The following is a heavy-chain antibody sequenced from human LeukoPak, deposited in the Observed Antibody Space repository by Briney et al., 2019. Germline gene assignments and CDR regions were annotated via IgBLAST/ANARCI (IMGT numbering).Heavy chain of an antibody. CDR3: ARTVGIAVAEDAFDI. V-gene: IGHV4-59*08. D-gene: IGHD6-19*01. CDR2: IYYSGST. Sequence: SETLSLTCTVSGGSISSYYWSWIRQPPGKGLEWIGYIYYSGSTNYNPSLKSRVTISVDTSKNQFSLRLNSVTAAETAVYHCARTVGIAVAEDAFDIWGQGTMVTVSS. CDR1: GGSISSYY. J-gene: IGHJ3*02.